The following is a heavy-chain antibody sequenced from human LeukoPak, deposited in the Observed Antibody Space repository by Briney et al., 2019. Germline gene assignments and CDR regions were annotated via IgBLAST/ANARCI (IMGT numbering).Heavy chain of an antibody. CDR2: IIPIFGTA. CDR1: GGTFSSYA. D-gene: IGHD6-6*01. J-gene: IGHJ4*02. V-gene: IGHV1-69*13. Sequence: GASVKVSCKASGGTFSSYAISWVRQAPGQGLEWMGGIIPIFGTANYAQKFQGRVTITADESTSTAYMELSSLRSEDTAVYYCARALTQLDHNDYWGQGTLVTVSS. CDR3: ARALTQLDHNDY.